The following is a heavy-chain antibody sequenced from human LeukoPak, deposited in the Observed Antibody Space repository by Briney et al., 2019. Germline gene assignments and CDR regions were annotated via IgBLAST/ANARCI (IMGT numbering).Heavy chain of an antibody. CDR1: GGSISSSSYY. V-gene: IGHV4-39*02. Sequence: SETLSLTCTVSGGSISSSSYYWGWIRQPPGKGLEWIGSIYYSGSTYYNPSLKSRVTISVDTSKNQFSLKLSSVTPEDTAVYYCARDAESGDYEDLSRYYYYYMDVWGKGTTVTVSS. CDR3: ARDAESGDYEDLSRYYYYYMDV. D-gene: IGHD4-17*01. J-gene: IGHJ6*03. CDR2: IYYSGST.